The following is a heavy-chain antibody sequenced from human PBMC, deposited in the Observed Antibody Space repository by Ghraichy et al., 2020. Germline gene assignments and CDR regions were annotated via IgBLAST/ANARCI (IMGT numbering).Heavy chain of an antibody. CDR2: INHSGST. J-gene: IGHJ4*02. CDR3: AKAYCSGGSCYHDY. D-gene: IGHD2-15*01. CDR1: GGSFIGYY. V-gene: IGHV4-34*01. Sequence: SETLSLTCAVYGGSFIGYYWSWIRQPPGKGLEWIGEINHSGSTNYNPSLKSRVTITVDTSKNQFSLKLSSVTAADTAVYYCAKAYCSGGSCYHDYWGQGTLVTVSS.